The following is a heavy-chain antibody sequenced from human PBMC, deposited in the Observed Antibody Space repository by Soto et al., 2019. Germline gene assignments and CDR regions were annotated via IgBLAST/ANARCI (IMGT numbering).Heavy chain of an antibody. CDR3: ARSPGSSGWLDYYYGMDV. D-gene: IGHD6-13*01. V-gene: IGHV4-59*01. CDR1: GGSISSYY. J-gene: IGHJ6*02. CDR2: IYYSGST. Sequence: PSETLSLTCTVSGGSISSYYWSWIRQPPGKGLEWIGYIYYSGSTNYSPSLKSRVTISVDTSKNQFSLKLSSVTAADTAVYYCARSPGSSGWLDYYYGMDVWGQGTTVTVSS.